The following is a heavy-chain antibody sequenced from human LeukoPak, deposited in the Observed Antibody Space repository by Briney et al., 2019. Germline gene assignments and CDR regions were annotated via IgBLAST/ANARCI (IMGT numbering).Heavy chain of an antibody. V-gene: IGHV4-59*12. CDR1: GGSIRSYY. CDR3: ARDTSGYKGPHFDY. Sequence: SETLSLTCTVSGGSIRSYYWSWIRQPPGKGLEWIGYIYYSGSTYYNPSLKSRVTISVDTSKNQFSLKLSSVTAADTAVYYCARDTSGYKGPHFDYWGQGTLVTVSS. D-gene: IGHD3-3*01. J-gene: IGHJ4*02. CDR2: IYYSGST.